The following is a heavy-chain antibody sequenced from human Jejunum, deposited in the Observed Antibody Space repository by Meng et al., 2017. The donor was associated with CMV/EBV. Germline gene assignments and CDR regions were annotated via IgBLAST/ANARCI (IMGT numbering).Heavy chain of an antibody. D-gene: IGHD1-1*01. J-gene: IGHJ4*02. CDR2: VYYSGSA. Sequence: SGDSIRSHYWGWIRQPPGKGLEWMGYVYYSGSATYSPSLRSRITISVDTSKNQVSLNLRSVTAADTAMYFCARGIGHASNNSHDSWGQGTLVTVSS. V-gene: IGHV4-59*11. CDR1: GDSIRSHY. CDR3: ARGIGHASNNSHDS.